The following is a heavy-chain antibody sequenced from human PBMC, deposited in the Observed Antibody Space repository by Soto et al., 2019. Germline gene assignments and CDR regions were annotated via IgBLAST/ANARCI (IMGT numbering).Heavy chain of an antibody. Sequence: SVKVSCKASGGTFSSYAISWVRQAPGQGLEWMGGIIPIFGTANYAQKFQGRVTITADESTSTAYMELSSLRSEDTAVYYCARARRNPGYSYGDYYGMDVWGQGATVTVSS. J-gene: IGHJ6*02. CDR2: IIPIFGTA. V-gene: IGHV1-69*13. CDR1: GGTFSSYA. CDR3: ARARRNPGYSYGDYYGMDV. D-gene: IGHD5-18*01.